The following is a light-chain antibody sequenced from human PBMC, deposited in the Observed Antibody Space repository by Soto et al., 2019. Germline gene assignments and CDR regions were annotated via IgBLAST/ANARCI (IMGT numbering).Light chain of an antibody. Sequence: QSALTQPASVSGSPGQSITISCTGTSSDVGGYNYVSWYQHHPGKAPKLMIYDVSNRPSGVSNRFSGSKSCNTASLTISGLQPEDEADCYCSSYTTSNTRQIVLGTGTKVTVL. CDR2: DVS. CDR1: SSDVGGYNY. V-gene: IGLV2-14*03. J-gene: IGLJ1*01. CDR3: SSYTTSNTRQIV.